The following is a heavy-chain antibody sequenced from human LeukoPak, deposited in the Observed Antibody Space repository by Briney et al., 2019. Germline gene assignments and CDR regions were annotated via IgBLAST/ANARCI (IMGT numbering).Heavy chain of an antibody. V-gene: IGHV4-31*03. J-gene: IGHJ5*02. D-gene: IGHD6-13*01. CDR3: AKRIEASGSFDP. Sequence: SQTLSLICTVSGGSISSGASYWSWIRQHPGKGLEWIGYIYYSGTTYYNPSLKSRVTISLDTSKNQFSLKLTSVTAADTAVYFCAKRIEASGSFDPWGQGTLVTVSS. CDR1: GGSISSGASY. CDR2: IYYSGTT.